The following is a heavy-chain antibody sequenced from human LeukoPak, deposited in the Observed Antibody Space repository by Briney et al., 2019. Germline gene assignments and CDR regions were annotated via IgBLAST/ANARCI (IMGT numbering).Heavy chain of an antibody. D-gene: IGHD3-10*01. CDR2: ISAYNGNT. CDR3: ARDRRLGYYGSGSYYNDY. Sequence: ASVKVSCKASGYTFTSYGISWVRQAPGQGLEWMGWISAYNGNTNYAQKLQGRVTMTTDTSTSTAYMELRGLRSDDTAVYYCARDRRLGYYGSGSYYNDYWGQGTLVTVSS. V-gene: IGHV1-18*01. CDR1: GYTFTSYG. J-gene: IGHJ4*02.